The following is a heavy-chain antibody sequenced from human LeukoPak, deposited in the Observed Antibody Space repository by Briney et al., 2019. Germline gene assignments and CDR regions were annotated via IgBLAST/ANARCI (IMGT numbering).Heavy chain of an antibody. J-gene: IGHJ6*03. CDR3: ARVTYCGGDCYGHYFYYYMDV. CDR2: ISSSSSTI. Sequence: GGSLRLSCAASGFTFSSYSMNWVRQAPGKGLEWVSYISSSSSTIYYADSVKGRFTISRDNAKNSLYLQMNSLRAEDTAVYYCARVTYCGGDCYGHYFYYYMDVWGKGTTVTVSS. CDR1: GFTFSSYS. V-gene: IGHV3-48*04. D-gene: IGHD2-21*01.